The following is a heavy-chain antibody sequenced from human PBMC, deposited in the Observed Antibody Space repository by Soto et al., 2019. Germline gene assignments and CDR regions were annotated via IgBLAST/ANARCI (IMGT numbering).Heavy chain of an antibody. V-gene: IGHV1-69*13. D-gene: IGHD3-9*01. CDR1: GGTFSSYT. CDR2: IIPVFGTA. Sequence: ASVKVSCKASGGTFSSYTISWVRQAPGQGLEWMGGIIPVFGTANYAQKFQGRVTITADESTSIVYMDVTSLKSEDTAVYYCARGDATKIVVTTYYAMDVWGQGTTVTVSS. CDR3: ARGDATKIVVTTYYAMDV. J-gene: IGHJ6*02.